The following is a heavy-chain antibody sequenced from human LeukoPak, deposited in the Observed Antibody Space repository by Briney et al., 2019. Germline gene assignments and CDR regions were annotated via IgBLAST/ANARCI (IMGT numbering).Heavy chain of an antibody. CDR2: IYYSGST. CDR1: GGSISSSSYY. CDR3: ARVGDTAMVIW. J-gene: IGHJ4*02. V-gene: IGHV4-39*07. D-gene: IGHD5-18*01. Sequence: SETLSLTCTVSGGSISSSSYYWGWIRQPPGRGLEWIVSIYYSGSTYYNPSLKSRVTISVDTSKNQFSLKLSSVTAADTAVYYCARVGDTAMVIWWGQGTLVTVSS.